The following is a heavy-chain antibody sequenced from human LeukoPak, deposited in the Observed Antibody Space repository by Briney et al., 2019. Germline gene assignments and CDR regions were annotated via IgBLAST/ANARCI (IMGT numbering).Heavy chain of an antibody. V-gene: IGHV4-39*07. J-gene: IGHJ6*03. CDR1: GGSISTSNYY. CDR3: ATDSGGYPYYYYYYMDV. Sequence: SETLSLTCTVSGGSISTSNYYWGWIRQPPGKGLEWIGNIFYSGSTNYNPSLKSRVTISVDTSKNQFSLKLSSVTAADTAVYYCATDSGGYPYYYYYYMDVWGKGTTVTVSS. CDR2: IFYSGST. D-gene: IGHD3-22*01.